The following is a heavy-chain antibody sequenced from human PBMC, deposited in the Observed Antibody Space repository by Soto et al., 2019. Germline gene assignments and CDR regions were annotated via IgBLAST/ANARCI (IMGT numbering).Heavy chain of an antibody. CDR1: GFTFSTYW. Sequence: GGSLRLSCAASGFTFSTYWMTWVRQPPGKGLEWVASINQYGNDKYYVDSVRGRFTISRDNTKNSLDLLMNSLRAEDTAVYYCARAILSRDGTWGQGTLVTVSS. J-gene: IGHJ5*02. V-gene: IGHV3-7*01. CDR3: ARAILSRDGT. CDR2: INQYGNDK. D-gene: IGHD2-21*01.